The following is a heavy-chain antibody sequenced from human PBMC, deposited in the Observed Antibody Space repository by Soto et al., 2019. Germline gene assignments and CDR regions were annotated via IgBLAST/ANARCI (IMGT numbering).Heavy chain of an antibody. D-gene: IGHD6-13*01. CDR2: IWYDGSNK. CDR1: GFTFSSYG. J-gene: IGHJ5*02. V-gene: IGHV3-33*01. CDR3: ARDSIKYSSSWYELSKYNWFDP. Sequence: GGSLRLSCAASGFTFSSYGMHWVRQAPGKGLEWVAVIWYDGSNKYYADSVKGRFTISRDNSKNTLYMQMNSLRAEDTAVYYCARDSIKYSSSWYELSKYNWFDPWGQGTLVTVSS.